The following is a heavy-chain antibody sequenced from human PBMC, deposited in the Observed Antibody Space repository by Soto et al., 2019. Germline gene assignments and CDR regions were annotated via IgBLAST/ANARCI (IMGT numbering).Heavy chain of an antibody. CDR2: IQPKSGGT. V-gene: IGHV1-2*04. CDR1: GYRFPDFP. J-gene: IGHJ6*02. Sequence: QGQPVPSWAGGKKPGGPIKGSCQAFGYRFPDFPIHRVRQAPGPGPEWVGRIQPKSGGTSTGQKFQGWVTMPTDTSISTASMELTRLTSDDTAIYYCARGDSTDCSNGVCSFFYNHDMDVWGQGTTVTVSS. CDR3: ARGDSTDCSNGVCSFFYNHDMDV. D-gene: IGHD2-8*01.